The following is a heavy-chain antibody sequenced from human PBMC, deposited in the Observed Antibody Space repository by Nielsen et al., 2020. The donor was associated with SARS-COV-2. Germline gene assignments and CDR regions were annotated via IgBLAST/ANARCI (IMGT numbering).Heavy chain of an antibody. Sequence: GGSLRLSCAASGFTFSSYWMSWVRQAPGKGLEWVANIKQFGSEKYYVDSVKGRSTISRDNAKSSLFLQMNSLRAEDTAVYYCTREPAAIRSDYWGQGTLVTVSS. D-gene: IGHD2-2*01. V-gene: IGHV3-7*03. J-gene: IGHJ4*02. CDR3: TREPAAIRSDY. CDR1: GFTFSSYW. CDR2: IKQFGSEK.